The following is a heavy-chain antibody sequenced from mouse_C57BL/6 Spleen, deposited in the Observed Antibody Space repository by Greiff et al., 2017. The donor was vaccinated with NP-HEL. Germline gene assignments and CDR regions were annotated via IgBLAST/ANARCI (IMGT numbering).Heavy chain of an antibody. Sequence: QVQLQQSGAELVKPGASVKLSCKASGYTFTSYWMQWVKQRPGQGLEWIGEIDPSDSYTNYNQKFKGKATLTVDTSSSTAYMQLSSLTSEDSAVYYCARTPTTVVGNFFDYWGQGTTLTVSS. CDR2: IDPSDSYT. CDR3: ARTPTTVVGNFFDY. V-gene: IGHV1-50*01. J-gene: IGHJ2*01. D-gene: IGHD1-1*01. CDR1: GYTFTSYW.